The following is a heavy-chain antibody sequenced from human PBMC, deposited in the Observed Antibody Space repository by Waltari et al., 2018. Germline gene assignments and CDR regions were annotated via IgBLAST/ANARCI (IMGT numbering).Heavy chain of an antibody. V-gene: IGHV3-74*01. Sequence: EVQLVESGGDLVQPGGSLRLSCAASGFTFSNYWMHWVRQAPGQGLAWVSRINVDGSSTVYANSVAGRFTISRDNAKNTVYLEMSGLRAEDTAVYYCTRGEINYSRFDYWGQGSLVTVSS. CDR3: TRGEINYSRFDY. CDR1: GFTFSNYW. CDR2: INVDGSST. D-gene: IGHD4-4*01. J-gene: IGHJ4*02.